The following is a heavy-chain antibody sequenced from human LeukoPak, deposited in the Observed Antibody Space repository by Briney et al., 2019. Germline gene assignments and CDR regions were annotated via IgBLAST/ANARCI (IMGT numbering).Heavy chain of an antibody. D-gene: IGHD3-16*02. CDR3: ARSDDYVWGCYRYTPFDY. CDR2: IYPGDSDT. CDR1: GYSFTSYW. J-gene: IGHJ4*02. V-gene: IGHV5-51*01. Sequence: GESLKISCKGSGYSFTSYWIGWVRQMPGKGLEWMGIIYPGDSDTRYSPSFQGQVTISADKSISTAYLQWSSLKASDTAMYYCARSDDYVWGCYRYTPFDYWGQGTLVTVSS.